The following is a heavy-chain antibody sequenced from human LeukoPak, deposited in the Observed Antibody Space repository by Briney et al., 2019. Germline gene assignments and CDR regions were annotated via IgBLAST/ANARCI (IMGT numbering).Heavy chain of an antibody. D-gene: IGHD3-10*01. CDR2: IYYSGST. J-gene: IGHJ4*02. Sequence: SETLSLTCAVYGGSFSGYYWSWIRQPPGKGLEWIGYIYYSGSTYYNPSLKSRVTISVDTSKNQFSLKLSSVTAADTAVYYCAREDLGFGESYVDYWGQGTLVTVSS. CDR3: AREDLGFGESYVDY. CDR1: GGSFSGYY. V-gene: IGHV4-30-4*01.